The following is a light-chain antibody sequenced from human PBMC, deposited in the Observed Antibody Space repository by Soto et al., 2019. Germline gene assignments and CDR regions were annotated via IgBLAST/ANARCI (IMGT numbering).Light chain of an antibody. CDR3: QQYDFLVT. J-gene: IGKJ5*01. Sequence: DIQMTQSPSSLSASVGDRVTITCQASQDIHNYLNWYQQKPGKAPELLIYDASNLQTGVPTRLSGSGSGNHFTFTISCLQPEDIATYFCQQYDFLVTFGQGTRLEIQ. V-gene: IGKV1-33*01. CDR2: DAS. CDR1: QDIHNY.